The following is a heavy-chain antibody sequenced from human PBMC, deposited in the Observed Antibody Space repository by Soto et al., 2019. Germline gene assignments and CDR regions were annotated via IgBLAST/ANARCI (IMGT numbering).Heavy chain of an antibody. V-gene: IGHV2-5*02. CDR1: GFSLRISGVG. CDR2: IYWDDDK. D-gene: IGHD2-15*01. Sequence: QITLKESGPPLVKPTQTLTLTCTFSGFSLRISGVGVGWIRQPPGKALEWLALIYWDDDKRYSPSLKSRLTITKDTSKNQVVLTMTNMDPRDTAEYYCAHSATVSDAFDIWGQGTMVTVSS. CDR3: AHSATVSDAFDI. J-gene: IGHJ3*02.